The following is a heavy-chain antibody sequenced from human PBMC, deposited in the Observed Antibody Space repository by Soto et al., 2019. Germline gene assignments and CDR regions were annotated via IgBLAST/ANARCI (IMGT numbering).Heavy chain of an antibody. CDR2: ANPRGGST. Sequence: VKVSCKASGYTFTNYFMHWVRQAPGQGLEWMGKANPRGGSTTYAQKFQGRVTMTRDTSTSTVYMELSSLTSDDTAMYYCARAYGGNQDWFDPWGQGTLITVSS. J-gene: IGHJ5*02. CDR3: ARAYGGNQDWFDP. V-gene: IGHV1-46*01. D-gene: IGHD4-17*01. CDR1: GYTFTNYF.